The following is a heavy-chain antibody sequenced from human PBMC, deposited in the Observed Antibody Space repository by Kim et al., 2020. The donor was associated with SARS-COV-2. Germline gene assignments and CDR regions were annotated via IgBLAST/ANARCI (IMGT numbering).Heavy chain of an antibody. V-gene: IGHV3-7*01. Sequence: YVDSVKGRCTISSDNAKRSLYLQLNSLRVEDTAMYYCARVKTGTTPWFDSWGLGTLVTVSS. J-gene: IGHJ5*01. D-gene: IGHD1-1*01. CDR3: ARVKTGTTPWFDS.